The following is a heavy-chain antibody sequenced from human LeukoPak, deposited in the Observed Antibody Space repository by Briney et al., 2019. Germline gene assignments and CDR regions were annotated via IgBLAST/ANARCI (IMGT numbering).Heavy chain of an antibody. J-gene: IGHJ4*02. CDR2: IYYSGST. CDR1: GVSISSSRDF. Sequence: PSETLSLTCTVSGVSISSSRDFWGWVRQPPGKGLEGIGRIYYSGSTYYNPSHKSRVTISVDTSKNQFSLKLSSVTAADTAVYYCARLKRSKKDIAVAGPHFDYWSQGTLVTVPS. CDR3: ARLKRSKKDIAVAGPHFDY. V-gene: IGHV4-39*01. D-gene: IGHD6-19*01.